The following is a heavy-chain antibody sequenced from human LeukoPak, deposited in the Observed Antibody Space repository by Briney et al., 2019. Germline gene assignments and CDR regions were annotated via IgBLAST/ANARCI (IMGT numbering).Heavy chain of an antibody. CDR3: ASRGYSYGLDY. CDR2: INHSGST. J-gene: IGHJ4*02. V-gene: IGHV4-34*01. CDR1: GFTFSSYA. D-gene: IGHD5-18*01. Sequence: LRLSCAASGFTFSSYAMHWVRQPPGKGLEWIGEINHSGSTNYNPSLKSRVTISVDTSKNQFSLKLSSVTAADTAVYYCASRGYSYGLDYWGQGTLVTVSS.